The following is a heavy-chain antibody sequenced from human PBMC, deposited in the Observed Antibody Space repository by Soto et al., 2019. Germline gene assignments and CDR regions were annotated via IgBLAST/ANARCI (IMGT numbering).Heavy chain of an antibody. CDR2: IIPIFGTA. J-gene: IGHJ4*02. CDR3: ARGFRNYDSSGYYYY. Sequence: QVQLVQSGAEVRKPGSSVKVSCKASGGTFSSYAISWVRQAPGQGLEWMGGIIPIFGTANYAQKFQGRVTITADESTSTAYMELSSLRTEDTAVYSCARGFRNYDSSGYYYYWGQGTLVTVSS. V-gene: IGHV1-69*01. CDR1: GGTFSSYA. D-gene: IGHD3-22*01.